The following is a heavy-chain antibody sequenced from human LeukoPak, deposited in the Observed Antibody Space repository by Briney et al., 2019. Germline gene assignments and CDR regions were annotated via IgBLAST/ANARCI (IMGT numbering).Heavy chain of an antibody. J-gene: IGHJ4*02. V-gene: IGHV3-30*04. CDR3: VRDFDY. CDR1: GFTFSTYA. CDR2: ISHDGGSK. Sequence: GRSLRLSCGASGFTFSTYAIHWVRQAPGKGPEWVSVISHDGGSKHYADSVKGRFTISRDNSKNTQYLQMNSLRVEDTAVYYCVRDFDYWGQGTLDTVSS.